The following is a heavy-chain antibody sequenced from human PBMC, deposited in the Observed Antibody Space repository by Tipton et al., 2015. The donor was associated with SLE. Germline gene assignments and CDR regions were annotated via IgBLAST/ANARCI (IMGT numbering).Heavy chain of an antibody. J-gene: IGHJ3*02. CDR2: ITHSGST. Sequence: TLSLTCAVYGGSFSGYYWSWIRQPPGKGLEWIGEITHSGSTNYNPSLKSRVTISVDTSKNQFSLKLSSVTAADTAVYYCARVGYSSGWTDALDTWDQRIMVSVSS. D-gene: IGHD6-19*01. V-gene: IGHV4-34*01. CDR1: GGSFSGYY. CDR3: ARVGYSSGWTDALDT.